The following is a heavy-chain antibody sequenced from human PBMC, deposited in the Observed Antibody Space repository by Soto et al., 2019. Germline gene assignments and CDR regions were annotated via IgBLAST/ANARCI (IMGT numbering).Heavy chain of an antibody. CDR1: GDSMSKYY. D-gene: IGHD3-16*01. CDR3: ARTVGAAYYFDF. CDR2: IWTSGST. J-gene: IGHJ4*02. V-gene: IGHV4-4*07. Sequence: QVQLQESGPGLVKPSETLSLTCNVSGDSMSKYYWSWVRQPAGKGLVWIGRIWTSGSTNYNPSLKSRVTMSIDTSKKHFTLDLKAVAAADTAVYYCARTVGAAYYFDFWGQGVLVTVSS.